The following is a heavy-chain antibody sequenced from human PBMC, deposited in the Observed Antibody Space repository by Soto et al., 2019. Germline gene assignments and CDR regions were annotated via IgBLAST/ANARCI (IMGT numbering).Heavy chain of an antibody. V-gene: IGHV3-11*01. J-gene: IGHJ4*02. Sequence: PGGSLRLSCAASGFTFSDYYMNWIRQAPGKGLEWISYISSTSTTIYYADSVKGRFTISRDNAKNSLYLQMNSLRAEATAVYCCTRVFRGYRDYWGQGSLVTLSS. CDR3: TRVFRGYRDY. CDR2: ISSTSTTI. D-gene: IGHD3-22*01. CDR1: GFTFSDYY.